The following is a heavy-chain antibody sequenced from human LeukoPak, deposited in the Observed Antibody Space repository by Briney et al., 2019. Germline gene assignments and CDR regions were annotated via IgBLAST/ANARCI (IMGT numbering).Heavy chain of an antibody. CDR3: ATGYSSTWYYFDY. J-gene: IGHJ4*02. CDR2: IYHSGST. D-gene: IGHD6-13*01. CDR1: GDSISSYY. V-gene: IGHV4-59*12. Sequence: SETLSLTCTVSGDSISSYYWSWIRQPPGKRLEWIGYIYHSGSTKYNPSLKSRVTISPDTSKYQFSLKLSSVTAADTAVYYCATGYSSTWYYFDYWGQGTLVTVSS.